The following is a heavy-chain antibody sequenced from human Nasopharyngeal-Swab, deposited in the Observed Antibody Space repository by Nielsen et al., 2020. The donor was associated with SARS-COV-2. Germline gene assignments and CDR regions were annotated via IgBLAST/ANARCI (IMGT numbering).Heavy chain of an antibody. CDR2: IYYIGNT. CDR3: ARSGGQSTEYNWFDT. V-gene: IGHV4-61*05. J-gene: IGHJ5*02. CDR1: GGSSNTRTYY. D-gene: IGHD2-15*01. Sequence: SETLSLTCTVSGGSSNTRTYYWGWFRQTPGKGLEWIGDIYYIGNTNYHPSLRSRVTMSVDTSKNQFSLRLSSVTAADTAVYYCARSGGQSTEYNWFDTWGQGTLVTVSS.